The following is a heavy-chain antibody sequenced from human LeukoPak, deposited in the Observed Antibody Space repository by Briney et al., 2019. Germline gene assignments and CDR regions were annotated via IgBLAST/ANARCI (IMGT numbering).Heavy chain of an antibody. CDR2: IYYSGNT. Sequence: SETLSLTCTVSGGSISSNYHWGWIRPPPGKGLEWIASIYYSGNTYYNPSLKSRVTISVDTSNNQFSLKLSSVTAADTSVYYCARLGIAETGPAIWGQGTMVTVSS. CDR1: GGSISSNYH. J-gene: IGHJ3*02. D-gene: IGHD6-13*01. CDR3: ARLGIAETGPAI. V-gene: IGHV4-39*01.